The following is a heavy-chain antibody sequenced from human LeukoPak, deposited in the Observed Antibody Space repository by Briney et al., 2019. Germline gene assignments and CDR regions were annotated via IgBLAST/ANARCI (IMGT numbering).Heavy chain of an antibody. J-gene: IGHJ4*02. CDR3: ASMGFQDY. CDR2: ISSSRSYI. V-gene: IGHV3-21*01. CDR1: GFTFSSYS. D-gene: IGHD3-10*01. Sequence: GGSLRLSCAASGFTFSSYSMNWVRQAPGKGLEWVSSISSSRSYIYYADSVKGRFTISRDNAKNSLYLQMNSLRAEDTAVYYCASMGFQDYWGQGTLVTVSS.